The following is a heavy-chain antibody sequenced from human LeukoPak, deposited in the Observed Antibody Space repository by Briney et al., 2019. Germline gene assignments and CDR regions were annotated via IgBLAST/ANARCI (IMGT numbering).Heavy chain of an antibody. V-gene: IGHV3-23*01. D-gene: IGHD5/OR15-5a*01. CDR3: AKKVGLVSAPLYYFDV. Sequence: GGSLRLSCAASGFTFSSYAMSWVRQAPGKGLEWVSAISGPAGSWDYADSVKGRFTISGDNSKNTLFLQMNSLRADDTAIYYCAKKVGLVSAPLYYFDVWGQGTLVTVSS. J-gene: IGHJ4*02. CDR1: GFTFSSYA. CDR2: ISGPAGSW.